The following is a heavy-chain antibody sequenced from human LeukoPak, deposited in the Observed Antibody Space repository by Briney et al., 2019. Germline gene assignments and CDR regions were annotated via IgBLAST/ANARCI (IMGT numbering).Heavy chain of an antibody. J-gene: IGHJ4*02. CDR2: INHSGST. D-gene: IGHD5-24*01. CDR1: GGSFSGYY. CDR3: ARGPGGWLQYYFDY. V-gene: IGHV4-34*01. Sequence: SETLSLTCAVYGGSFSGYYWSWIRQPPGKGLEWIGEINHSGSTNYNPSLKSRVTISVDTSENQFSLKLSSVTAADTAVYYCARGPGGWLQYYFDYWGQGTLVTVSS.